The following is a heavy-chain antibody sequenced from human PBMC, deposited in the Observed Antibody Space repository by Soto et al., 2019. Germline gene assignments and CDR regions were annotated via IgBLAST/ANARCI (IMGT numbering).Heavy chain of an antibody. CDR1: GFTVSSNY. D-gene: IGHD6-13*01. CDR2: IYSDGST. CDR3: ARVGYSSNWPLLFNWLDP. J-gene: IGHJ5*02. V-gene: IGHV3-53*04. Sequence: EVQVVESGGGLVQPGGSLRLSCAASGFTVSSNYMTWVRQAPGKGLEWVSVIYSDGSTYYADSVKGRFTISRHNSKNTLYLQMNSLRTEDTAVYYCARVGYSSNWPLLFNWLDPWGQGTLVTVSS.